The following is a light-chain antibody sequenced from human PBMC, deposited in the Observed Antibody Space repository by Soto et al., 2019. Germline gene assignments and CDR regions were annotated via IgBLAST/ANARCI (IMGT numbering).Light chain of an antibody. Sequence: SYELTQPPSVSVSPGQTASITCSGDKLGEKYACWYQQKPGQSPVLVIYQDSKRPSGIPERFSGSNSGNTATLTISGTQAMDGAAYYCQAWDSSTVVFGGGTKLTVL. CDR1: KLGEKY. J-gene: IGLJ2*01. CDR2: QDS. CDR3: QAWDSSTVV. V-gene: IGLV3-1*01.